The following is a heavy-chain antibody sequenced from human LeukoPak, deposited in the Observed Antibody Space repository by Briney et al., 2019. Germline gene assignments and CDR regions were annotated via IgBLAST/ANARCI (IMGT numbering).Heavy chain of an antibody. Sequence: SETLSLTCTVSGGSISIYYWSWIRQPPGKGLEWIGYIYYSGSTNYNPSLKSRVTISVDTSKNQFSLKLSSVTAADTAVYYCARESFGAYYDFWSGYGILDYWGQGTLVTVSS. V-gene: IGHV4-59*01. J-gene: IGHJ4*02. CDR1: GGSISIYY. CDR2: IYYSGST. CDR3: ARESFGAYYDFWSGYGILDY. D-gene: IGHD3-3*01.